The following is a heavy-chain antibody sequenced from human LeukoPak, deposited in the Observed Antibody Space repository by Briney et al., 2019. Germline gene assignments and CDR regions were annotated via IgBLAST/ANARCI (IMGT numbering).Heavy chain of an antibody. Sequence: ASVKVSCKASGYTFTSYAMHWVRQAPGQRLEWMGWINAGNGNTKYSQEFQGRVTITRDTSASTAYMELSSLRSEDMAVYYCARARAALQHDAFDIWGQGTMVTVSS. CDR1: GYTFTSYA. CDR2: INAGNGNT. D-gene: IGHD4-11*01. J-gene: IGHJ3*02. V-gene: IGHV1-3*03. CDR3: ARARAALQHDAFDI.